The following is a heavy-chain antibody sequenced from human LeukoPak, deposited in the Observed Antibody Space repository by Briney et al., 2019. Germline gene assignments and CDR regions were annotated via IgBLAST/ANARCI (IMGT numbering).Heavy chain of an antibody. Sequence: SSETLSLTCTVSGGSISSYYWSWIRQPAGKGLEWIGRIYTSGSTNYNPSLKSRVTMSVDTSKNQFSLKLSSVTAADTAVYYCAREHEKPYSGSAYDAFDIWGQGTMVTVSS. V-gene: IGHV4-4*07. D-gene: IGHD1-26*01. CDR3: AREHEKPYSGSAYDAFDI. CDR2: IYTSGST. CDR1: GGSISSYY. J-gene: IGHJ3*02.